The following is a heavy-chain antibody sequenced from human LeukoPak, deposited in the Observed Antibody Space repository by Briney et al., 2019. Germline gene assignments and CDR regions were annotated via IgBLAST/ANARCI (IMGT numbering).Heavy chain of an antibody. CDR3: ARLAPYSSGWLNWFDP. V-gene: IGHV4-59*08. J-gene: IGHJ5*02. CDR1: GGSISSYY. CDR2: IYYSGST. D-gene: IGHD6-19*01. Sequence: PSETLSLTCTVSGGSISSYYWSWIRQPPGKGLEWIGYIYYSGSTNYNPSLKSRVTISVDTSKNQFSLKLSSVTAADTAVYYCARLAPYSSGWLNWFDPWGQGTLVTVSS.